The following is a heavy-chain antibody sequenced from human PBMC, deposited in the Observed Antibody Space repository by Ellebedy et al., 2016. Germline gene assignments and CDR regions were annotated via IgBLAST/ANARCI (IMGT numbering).Heavy chain of an antibody. CDR1: GFSFPYVW. Sequence: GESLKISCAASGFSFPYVWMSWVRQAPGKGLEWIGLIRSKTDGRTDYAAPVKGRFTVSRDDSKNTVYLQMNSLKTEDTAMYYCTKYNQFDAFDMWGRGTLVIVSS. CDR3: TKYNQFDAFDM. CDR2: IRSKTDGRT. V-gene: IGHV3-15*01. J-gene: IGHJ3*02. D-gene: IGHD1-14*01.